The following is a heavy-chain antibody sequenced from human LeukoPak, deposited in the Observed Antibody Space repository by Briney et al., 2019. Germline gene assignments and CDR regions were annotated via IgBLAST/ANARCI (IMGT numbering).Heavy chain of an antibody. Sequence: ASVKVSCKASGYTFTSYAMHWVRQAPGQRLEWMGWINAGNGNTKYSQKLQGRVTMTTDTSTSTAYMELRSLRSDDTAVYYCARAHTRKAVAGMRPIRLVDYWGQGTLVTVSS. CDR2: INAGNGNT. CDR1: GYTFTSYA. V-gene: IGHV1-3*01. D-gene: IGHD6-19*01. CDR3: ARAHTRKAVAGMRPIRLVDY. J-gene: IGHJ4*02.